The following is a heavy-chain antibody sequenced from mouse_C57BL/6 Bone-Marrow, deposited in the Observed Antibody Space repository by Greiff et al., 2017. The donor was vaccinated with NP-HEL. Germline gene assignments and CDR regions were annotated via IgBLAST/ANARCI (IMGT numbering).Heavy chain of an antibody. CDR1: GYTFTSYG. J-gene: IGHJ4*01. V-gene: IGHV1-81*01. Sequence: VKLVESGAELARPGASVKLSCKASGYTFTSYGISWVKQRTGQGLEWIGEIYPRSGNNYYNEKFKGKATLTADKSSSTAYMELRSLTSEDSAVYFCAREGDYYAMDYWGQGTSVTVSS. CDR3: AREGDYYAMDY. CDR2: IYPRSGNN.